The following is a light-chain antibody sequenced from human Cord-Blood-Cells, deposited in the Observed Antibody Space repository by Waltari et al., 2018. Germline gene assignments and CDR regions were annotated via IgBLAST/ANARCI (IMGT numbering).Light chain of an antibody. Sequence: SYELTQPPSVSVSPGQTARITCSGDALPKQYAYWYQQKPGQAPVLVIYKDSERPSGSPERFSGSSSGTTVTVAISGVQAEDEADYYCQSADSSGTYYVFGTGTKVTVL. CDR3: QSADSSGTYYV. J-gene: IGLJ1*01. CDR1: ALPKQY. V-gene: IGLV3-25*03. CDR2: KDS.